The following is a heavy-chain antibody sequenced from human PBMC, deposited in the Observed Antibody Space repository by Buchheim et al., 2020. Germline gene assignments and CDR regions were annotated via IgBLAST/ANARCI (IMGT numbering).Heavy chain of an antibody. CDR1: GYTFTSYY. Sequence: QVQLVQSGAEVKKPGPSVKVSCKASGYTFTSYYMHWVRQAPGQGLEWMGMINPSGGSTTYAQKLQGRVTMTRATSTSTVHMELSSLRSEDTAVYYCARMSAATDYYYGMDVWGQGTT. V-gene: IGHV1-46*01. CDR2: INPSGGST. D-gene: IGHD2-15*01. J-gene: IGHJ6*02. CDR3: ARMSAATDYYYGMDV.